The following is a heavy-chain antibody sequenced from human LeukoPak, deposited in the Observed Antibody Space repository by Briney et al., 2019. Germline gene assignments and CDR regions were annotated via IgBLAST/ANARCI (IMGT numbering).Heavy chain of an antibody. CDR2: IYTGGTT. V-gene: IGHV3-66*01. Sequence: GGSLRLSCAASGFTVTSNHMNWVRQAPGKGLEWVSIIYTGGTTHYADSLKDRFTISRDDSINTLYLQMNSLRAEDTAVYYCARGKGYSYGLYHFDYWGQGTLVTVSS. CDR1: GFTVTSNH. CDR3: ARGKGYSYGLYHFDY. J-gene: IGHJ4*02. D-gene: IGHD5-18*01.